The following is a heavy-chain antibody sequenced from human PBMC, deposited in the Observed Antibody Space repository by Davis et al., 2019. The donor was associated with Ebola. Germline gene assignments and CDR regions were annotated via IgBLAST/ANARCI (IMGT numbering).Heavy chain of an antibody. D-gene: IGHD3-22*01. CDR2: ISSSGSTI. Sequence: GESLKISCAASGFTFSDYYMSWIRQAPGKGLEWVSYISSSGSTIYYADSVKGRFTISRDNAKNSLYLQMNSLRAEDTAVYYCARDLYYYDSSGYPYYFDYWGQGTLVTVSS. V-gene: IGHV3-11*01. J-gene: IGHJ4*02. CDR1: GFTFSDYY. CDR3: ARDLYYYDSSGYPYYFDY.